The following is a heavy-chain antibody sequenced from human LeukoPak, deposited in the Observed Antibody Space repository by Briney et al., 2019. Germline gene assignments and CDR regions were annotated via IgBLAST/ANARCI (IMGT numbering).Heavy chain of an antibody. D-gene: IGHD3-10*01. V-gene: IGHV4-31*11. CDR1: GGSISSGGYS. CDR2: IYYSGSA. Sequence: SETLSLTCAVSGGSISSGGYSWSWIRQPPGKGLEWIGYIYYSGSAYYNPSLKSRVTISVDTSENQFSLKLSSVTAADTAVYYCARVNYGSATKEDYWGQGTLVTVSS. J-gene: IGHJ4*02. CDR3: ARVNYGSATKEDY.